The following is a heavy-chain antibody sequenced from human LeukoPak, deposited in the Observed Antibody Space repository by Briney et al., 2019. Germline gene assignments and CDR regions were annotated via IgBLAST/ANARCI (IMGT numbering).Heavy chain of an antibody. D-gene: IGHD6-13*01. V-gene: IGHV1-2*02. CDR1: GYTFTGYY. J-gene: IGHJ6*03. CDR2: INPNSGGT. Sequence: GASVKLSCKAFGYTFTGYYMHWVRQAPGQGLEWMGWINPNSGGTNYAQKFQGRVTMTRDTSIRTAYMELSSLRSDDTAVYYCARDKVAAAGLQADDYYYYYMDVWGKGTTVTVSS. CDR3: ARDKVAAAGLQADDYYYYYMDV.